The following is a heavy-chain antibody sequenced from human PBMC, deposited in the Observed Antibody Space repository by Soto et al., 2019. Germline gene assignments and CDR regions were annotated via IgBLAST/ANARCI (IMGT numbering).Heavy chain of an antibody. CDR2: IDPSAGST. Sequence: ASGKVSGEASGYTFTRYYIHWVRQAPGQGLEWMGIIDPSAGSTTYAQKFQGRVTMTRDTSTSTVYMEVSSLRSEDTAIYYCARPQSAGVSNYYFRYGMHVWGQGTTVPVS. V-gene: IGHV1-46*01. CDR1: GYTFTRYY. CDR3: ARPQSAGVSNYYFRYGMHV. J-gene: IGHJ6*02. D-gene: IGHD2-8*01.